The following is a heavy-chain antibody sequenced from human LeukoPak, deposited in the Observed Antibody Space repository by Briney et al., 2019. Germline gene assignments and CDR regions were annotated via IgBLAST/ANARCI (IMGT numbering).Heavy chain of an antibody. V-gene: IGHV1-69*05. CDR2: IIPIFGTA. CDR1: GGTFSSYA. J-gene: IGHJ4*02. CDR3: ATYGVGPRDLDY. Sequence: ASVKVSCKASGGTFSSYAISWVRQAPGQGLEWMGGIIPIFGTANYAQEFQGRVTITTDESTSTAYMELSSLRSEDTAVYYCATYGVGPRDLDYWGQGTLVTVSS. D-gene: IGHD1-26*01.